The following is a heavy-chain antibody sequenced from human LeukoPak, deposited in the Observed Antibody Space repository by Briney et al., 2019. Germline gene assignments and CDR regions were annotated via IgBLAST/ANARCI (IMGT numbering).Heavy chain of an antibody. D-gene: IGHD4-17*01. J-gene: IGHJ4*02. Sequence: SETLSLTCVVSGGSISSSDYYWAWIRQPPGKGLEWIGSIYYSGSTLYNSSLKSRVTISVDASTNQFSLKLNSVTAADTAVYYCARRGKLRSYFDYWGQGTLVTVSS. CDR3: ARRGKLRSYFDY. CDR2: IYYSGST. V-gene: IGHV4-39*07. CDR1: GGSISSSDYY.